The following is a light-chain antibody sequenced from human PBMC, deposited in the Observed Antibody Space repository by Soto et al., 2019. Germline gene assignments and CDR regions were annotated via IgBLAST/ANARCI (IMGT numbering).Light chain of an antibody. CDR3: RHYKSYSGT. CDR2: KAS. CDR1: QSISRW. J-gene: IGKJ5*01. Sequence: DIQMTQSPSTLSGSVGERVTITCGASQSISRWLAWYQQKTGQAPKILIYKASSLKSGVPSRLRGSGYGTEFTITINSVQPDDFETYYCRHYKSYSGTFGQGTRLEIK. V-gene: IGKV1-5*03.